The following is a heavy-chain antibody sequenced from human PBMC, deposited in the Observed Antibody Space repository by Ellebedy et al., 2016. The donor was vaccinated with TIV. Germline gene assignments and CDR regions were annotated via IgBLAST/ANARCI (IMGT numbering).Heavy chain of an antibody. D-gene: IGHD3-9*01. V-gene: IGHV3-11*01. CDR3: ARDDWGPAGP. CDR1: GFTFSDYY. CDR2: ISSSGDII. J-gene: IGHJ5*02. Sequence: GESLKISCAASGFTFSDYYMSWTRQAPGKGLEWISYISSSGDIINYLDSVKGRFTISRDNAKNSLYLQIDGLRAEDTAVYYCARDDWGPAGPWGQGTLVTVSS.